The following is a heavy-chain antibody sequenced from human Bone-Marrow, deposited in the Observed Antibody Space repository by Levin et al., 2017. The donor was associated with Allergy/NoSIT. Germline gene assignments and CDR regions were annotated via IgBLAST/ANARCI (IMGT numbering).Heavy chain of an antibody. J-gene: IGHJ6*03. V-gene: IGHV3-15*01. D-gene: IGHD3-3*01. CDR1: GFTFSDAW. Sequence: GGSLRLSCAASGFTFSDAWMSWVRQAPGKGLEWVGHIKTKTDGGTTDYAAPVKGRFTISRDDSKNTLYLQMNSLKTEDTAVYYCATETHYDFWRGYGTYSFYYYMDVWGKGTTVTISS. CDR2: IKTKTDGGTT. CDR3: ATETHYDFWRGYGTYSFYYYMDV.